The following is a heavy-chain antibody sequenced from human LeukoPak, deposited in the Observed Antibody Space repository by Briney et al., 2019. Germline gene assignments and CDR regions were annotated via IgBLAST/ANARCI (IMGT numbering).Heavy chain of an antibody. V-gene: IGHV3-48*01. D-gene: IGHD3-16*02. CDR1: GFTFSYYS. CDR3: ARDLPITFGGVIV. J-gene: IGHJ4*02. Sequence: GGSLRLSCAGSGFTFSYYSMNWVRQAPGKGLEWVSYIGSSGSTIHYADSVKGRFAVSRDNAKNSLYLQMNSLRAEDTAVYYCARDLPITFGGVIVWGQGTLVTVSS. CDR2: IGSSGSTI.